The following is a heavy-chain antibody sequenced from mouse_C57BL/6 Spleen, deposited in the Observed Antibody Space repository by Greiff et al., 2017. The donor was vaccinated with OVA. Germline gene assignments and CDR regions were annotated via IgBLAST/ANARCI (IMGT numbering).Heavy chain of an antibody. CDR2: INPNNGGT. J-gene: IGHJ4*01. D-gene: IGHD2-1*01. Sequence: EVQLQQSGPELVKPGASVKISCKASGYTFTDYYMNWVKQSHGKSLEWIGDINPNNGGTSYNQKFKGKATLTVDKSSSTAYMELRSLTSEDSAVYYCARGKPYGNYVGYAMDYWGQGTSVTVSS. CDR3: ARGKPYGNYVGYAMDY. CDR1: GYTFTDYY. V-gene: IGHV1-26*01.